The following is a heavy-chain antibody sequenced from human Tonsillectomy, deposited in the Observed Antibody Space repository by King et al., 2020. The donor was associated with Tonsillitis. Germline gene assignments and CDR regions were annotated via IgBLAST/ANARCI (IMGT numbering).Heavy chain of an antibody. CDR1: GFTFSNAW. D-gene: IGHD4-17*01. CDR3: TTDLDYGDYLGV. CDR2: IKSKTDGGTT. J-gene: IGHJ6*02. Sequence: VQLVESGGGLVKPGGSLRLSCAASGFTFSNAWMSWVRQAPGKGLEWVGRIKSKTDGGTTDYAAPVKGRFTISRDVSKNTLYLQMNSLKTEDTAVYYCTTDLDYGDYLGVWGQGTTVTVSS. V-gene: IGHV3-15*01.